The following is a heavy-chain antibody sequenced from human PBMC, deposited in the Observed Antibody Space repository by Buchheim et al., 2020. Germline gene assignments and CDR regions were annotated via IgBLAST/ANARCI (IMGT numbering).Heavy chain of an antibody. D-gene: IGHD6-13*01. CDR1: GGSISSYY. Sequence: QVQLQESGPGLVKPSETLSLTCTVSGGSISSYYWSWIRQTPGKGLEWIGYIYYSGSTNYNLPLKSRVTISVDTSKNQFSLKLSSVTAADTAVYYCAKAAAGTSRWFDPWGQGTL. V-gene: IGHV4-59*01. CDR2: IYYSGST. CDR3: AKAAAGTSRWFDP. J-gene: IGHJ5*02.